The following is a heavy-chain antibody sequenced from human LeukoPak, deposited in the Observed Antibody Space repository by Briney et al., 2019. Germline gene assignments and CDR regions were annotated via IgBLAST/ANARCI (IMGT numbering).Heavy chain of an antibody. D-gene: IGHD4-17*01. J-gene: IGHJ4*02. CDR3: AHSPSDYGDFDF. CDR2: IYWDDDK. Sequence: GSGPTLAHPTRTLTLTCTFSGFSLTTTGVGVGWVRQPPGKALEWLALIYWDDDKYYRPSLRSRLTITKDTSKNQVVLTLTHVDPVDTGTYYCAHSPSDYGDFDFWGQGSLVTVSS. CDR1: GFSLTTTGVG. V-gene: IGHV2-5*02.